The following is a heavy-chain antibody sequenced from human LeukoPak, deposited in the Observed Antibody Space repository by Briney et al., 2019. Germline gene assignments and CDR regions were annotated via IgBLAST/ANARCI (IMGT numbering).Heavy chain of an antibody. CDR3: ARDPVDDSSGTRLHY. J-gene: IGHJ4*02. CDR2: ISGSSGTI. V-gene: IGHV3-48*04. CDR1: GFTFSSYA. D-gene: IGHD3-22*01. Sequence: AGGSLRLCCAASGFTFSSYAMNWVRQAPGKGLEWISHISGSSGTIYYADSVKGRFTISRDNAKNSLYLQMSSLRAEDTAVYYCARDPVDDSSGTRLHYWGQGTLVTVSS.